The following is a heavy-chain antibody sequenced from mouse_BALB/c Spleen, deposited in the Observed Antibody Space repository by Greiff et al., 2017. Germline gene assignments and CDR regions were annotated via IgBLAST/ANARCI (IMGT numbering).Heavy chain of an antibody. D-gene: IGHD1-1*01. Sequence: EVKLQESGGGLVKPGGSLKLSCAASGFAFSSYDMSWVRQTPEKRLEWVAYISSGGGSTYYPDTVKGRFTISRDNAKNTLYLQMSSLKSEDTAMYYCARQGGRSYYYGSSYDLDYWGQGTTLTVSS. V-gene: IGHV5-12-1*01. J-gene: IGHJ2*01. CDR3: ARQGGRSYYYGSSYDLDY. CDR2: ISSGGGST. CDR1: GFAFSSYD.